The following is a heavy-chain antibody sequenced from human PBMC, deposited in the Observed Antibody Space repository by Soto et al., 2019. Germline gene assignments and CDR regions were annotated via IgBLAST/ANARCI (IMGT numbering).Heavy chain of an antibody. CDR2: ISYDGSNK. V-gene: IGHV3-30-3*01. J-gene: IGHJ4*02. D-gene: IGHD3-16*02. CDR3: ARDTRGPHVWGSYRLTRFDY. CDR1: GFTFSSYA. Sequence: GGSLRLSCAASGFTFSSYAMHWVRQAPGKGLEWVAVISYDGSNKYYADSVKGRFTISRDNSKNTLYLQMNSLRAEDTAVYYCARDTRGPHVWGSYRLTRFDYWGQGTLVTVSS.